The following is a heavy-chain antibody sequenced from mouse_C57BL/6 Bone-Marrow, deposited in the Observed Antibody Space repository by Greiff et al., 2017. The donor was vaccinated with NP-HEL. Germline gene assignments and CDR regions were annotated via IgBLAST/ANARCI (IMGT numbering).Heavy chain of an antibody. Sequence: VQLQQSGAELVKPGASVKLSCKASGYTFTSYWMHWVKQRPGQGLEWIGMIHPNSGSTNYNEKFKSKATLTVDKSSSTAYMQLSSLTSEDSAVYYCARDRQLRLLYFDYWGQGTTLTVSS. V-gene: IGHV1-64*01. D-gene: IGHD3-2*02. CDR3: ARDRQLRLLYFDY. J-gene: IGHJ2*01. CDR2: IHPNSGST. CDR1: GYTFTSYW.